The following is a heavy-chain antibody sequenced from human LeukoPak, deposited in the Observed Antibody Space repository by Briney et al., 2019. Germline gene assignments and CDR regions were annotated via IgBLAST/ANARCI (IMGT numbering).Heavy chain of an antibody. Sequence: GGSLRLSCAASGFTFSSYAMSWVRQAPGKGLEWVSAINGSGGSTYYADSVKGRFTISRDNSKNTLYLQMNSLRAEDTALYYCAKDKSRRSFWFGELLPSYYYYGMDVWGQGTTVTVSS. V-gene: IGHV3-23*01. CDR1: GFTFSSYA. CDR3: AKDKSRRSFWFGELLPSYYYYGMDV. J-gene: IGHJ6*02. D-gene: IGHD3-10*01. CDR2: INGSGGST.